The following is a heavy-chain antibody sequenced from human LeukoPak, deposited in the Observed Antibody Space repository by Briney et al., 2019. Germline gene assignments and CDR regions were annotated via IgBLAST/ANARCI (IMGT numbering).Heavy chain of an antibody. D-gene: IGHD3-3*01. J-gene: IGHJ5*02. CDR2: IIPIFGTA. Sequence: SAKVSCKAPGGTFSSYAISWVRQAPGQGLEWMGGIIPIFGTANYAQKFQGRVTITADESTSTAYMELSSLRSEDTAVYYCARSRITIFGLVNENWFDPWGQGTLVTVSS. CDR3: ARSRITIFGLVNENWFDP. CDR1: GGTFSSYA. V-gene: IGHV1-69*01.